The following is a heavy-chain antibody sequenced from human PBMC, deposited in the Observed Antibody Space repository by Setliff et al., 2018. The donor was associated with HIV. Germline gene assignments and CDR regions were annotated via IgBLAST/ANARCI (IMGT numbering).Heavy chain of an antibody. D-gene: IGHD3-10*01. V-gene: IGHV4-59*12. Sequence: PSETLSLTCTVSGGSISSYYWSWIRQPPGKGLEWIGEAYHRGNTNYNPSLKSRVTMSVDKSLNQVSLKLSSMTAADTAVYFCARDGPLEGSYRYYYYMDVWGKGTTVTVSS. CDR2: AYHRGNT. CDR3: ARDGPLEGSYRYYYYMDV. J-gene: IGHJ6*03. CDR1: GGSISSYY.